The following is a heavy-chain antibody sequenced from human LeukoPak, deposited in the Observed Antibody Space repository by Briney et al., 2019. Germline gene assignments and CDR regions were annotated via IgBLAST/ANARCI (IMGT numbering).Heavy chain of an antibody. CDR1: GFTFSSYA. D-gene: IGHD5-18*01. Sequence: GGSLRLSCAGSGFTFSSYAMSWVRQALGKGLEWVSAISGSSSSRYYADSVKGRFTISRDYSKNTLHLQMNSLRAEDTAVYYCAKDRRDTAMISYYFDCWGQGTLVTVSS. CDR2: ISGSSSSR. CDR3: AKDRRDTAMISYYFDC. V-gene: IGHV3-23*01. J-gene: IGHJ4*02.